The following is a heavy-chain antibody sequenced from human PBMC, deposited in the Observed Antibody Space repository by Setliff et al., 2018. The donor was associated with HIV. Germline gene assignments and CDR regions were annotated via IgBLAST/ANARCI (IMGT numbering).Heavy chain of an antibody. D-gene: IGHD2-2*01. V-gene: IGHV4-38-2*01. CDR1: GYSMSSGYY. CDR3: ARHAAGPDGPFDY. CDR2: VYHTGST. Sequence: SETLSLTCGVSGYSMSSGYYWGWIRQPPGKGLEWIGNVYHTGSTDYNPSLKSRVTISVDTSKNQFSLKLSSVIAADTAVYYCARHAAGPDGPFDYWGQGTQVTVSS. J-gene: IGHJ4*02.